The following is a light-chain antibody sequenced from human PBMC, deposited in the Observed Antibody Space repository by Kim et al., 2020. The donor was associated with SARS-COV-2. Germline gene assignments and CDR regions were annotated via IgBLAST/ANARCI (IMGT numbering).Light chain of an antibody. J-gene: IGKJ1*01. Sequence: DIQMTQSPLSLSASVGDRVTITCRASQTISIFLNWYQQKPGKAPNLLISGASSLQSGVPSRFSGSGSGTDFALTITSLQSEDFATYYCQQTYSTSWTFGQGTKVDIK. CDR1: QTISIF. V-gene: IGKV1-39*01. CDR2: GAS. CDR3: QQTYSTSWT.